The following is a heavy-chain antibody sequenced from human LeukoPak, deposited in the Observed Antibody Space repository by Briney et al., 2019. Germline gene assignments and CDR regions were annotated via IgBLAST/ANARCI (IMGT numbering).Heavy chain of an antibody. CDR1: GGSISSGGYY. D-gene: IGHD4-11*01. CDR2: IYYSGST. CDR3: ARDADYSNYVYEH. Sequence: PSQTLSLTCTVSGGSISSGGYYWSWIRQHPGKGLEWIGYIYYSGSTYYNPSLKSRVTISVDTSKNQFSLKLSSVTAADTAVYYCARDADYSNYVYEHWGQGTLVTVSS. V-gene: IGHV4-31*03. J-gene: IGHJ4*02.